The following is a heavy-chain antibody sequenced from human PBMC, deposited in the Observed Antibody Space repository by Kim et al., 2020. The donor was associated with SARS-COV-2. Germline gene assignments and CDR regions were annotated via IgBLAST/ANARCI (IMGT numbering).Heavy chain of an antibody. Sequence: GGSLRLSCAASGFTFGSYGMHWVRQAPGKGLEWVAVISYDGSNKYYADSVKGRFTISRDNSKNTLYLQMNSLRAEDTAVYYCARVDLYDILTGSPYWGQGTLVTVSS. J-gene: IGHJ4*02. CDR1: GFTFGSYG. D-gene: IGHD3-9*01. CDR3: ARVDLYDILTGSPY. V-gene: IGHV3-33*05. CDR2: ISYDGSNK.